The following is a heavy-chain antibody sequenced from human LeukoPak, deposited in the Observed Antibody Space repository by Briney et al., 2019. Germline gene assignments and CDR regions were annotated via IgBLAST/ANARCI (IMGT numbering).Heavy chain of an antibody. J-gene: IGHJ5*02. D-gene: IGHD6-25*01. V-gene: IGHV4-4*07. CDR2: MSTSGNS. Sequence: PSETLSLTLTVSGVSISGYYCSWIRQPAGKGLEWIGRMSTSGNSNYIPSLVSRVTMSVDTSKNQFSLNLSSVTAADTAVYYCARESGSMRWFDPWGQGTLVTVSS. CDR3: ARESGSMRWFDP. CDR1: GVSISGYY.